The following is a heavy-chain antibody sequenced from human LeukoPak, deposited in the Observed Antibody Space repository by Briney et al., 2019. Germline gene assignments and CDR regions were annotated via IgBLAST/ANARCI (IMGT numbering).Heavy chain of an antibody. V-gene: IGHV3-7*01. CDR3: AREGNFHYYYLDV. Sequence: GGSLRLSCAASGFGFSTHWMSWVRQAPGKGLEWVANIKQDGSEKYYADSVKGRFTISRDKAKKSLYLQMNSLRVEDTAVYYCAREGNFHYYYLDVWGKGTTVTVSS. D-gene: IGHD4-23*01. CDR2: IKQDGSEK. CDR1: GFGFSTHW. J-gene: IGHJ6*03.